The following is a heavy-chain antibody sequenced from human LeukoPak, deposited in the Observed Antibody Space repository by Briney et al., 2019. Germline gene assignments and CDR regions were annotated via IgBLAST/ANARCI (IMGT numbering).Heavy chain of an antibody. CDR2: ISSSGSTI. CDR1: GFTFSSYE. D-gene: IGHD3-22*01. CDR3: ARPADYYDSSGSWDY. V-gene: IGHV3-48*03. J-gene: IGHJ4*02. Sequence: GGSLRLSCAASGFTFSSYEMNWVRQAPGKGLEWVSYISSSGSTIYYADSVKGRFTISRDNAKNSLYLQMNSLRAEDTAVYYCARPADYYDSSGSWDYWGQGTLVTVSS.